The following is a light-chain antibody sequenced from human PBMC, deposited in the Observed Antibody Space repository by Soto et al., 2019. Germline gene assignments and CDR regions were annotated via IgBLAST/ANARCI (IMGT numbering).Light chain of an antibody. CDR1: QSVSSSY. V-gene: IGKV3-20*01. CDR2: GAS. Sequence: ELVLTQSPGTLSLSPGERATLSCRASQSVSSSYLAWYQQKPGQAPRLLIYGASSRATGIPDRLSASGSGTDFTLTISRLRPEEFAVYYCQQYGISPPITFGQGTRLEIK. CDR3: QQYGISPPIT. J-gene: IGKJ5*01.